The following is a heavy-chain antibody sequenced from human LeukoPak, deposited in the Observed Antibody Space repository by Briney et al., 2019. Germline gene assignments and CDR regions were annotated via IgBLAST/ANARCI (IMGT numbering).Heavy chain of an antibody. CDR1: GFTVSSNY. CDR2: IYSGGTT. CDR3: AKTGNPATGDY. Sequence: PGGSLRLSCAASGFTVSSNYMSWVRQAPGKGLEWVSVIYSGGTTYYTDSVKGRFTISRDNSKNTLYLQMNSLRAEDTAVYYCAKTGNPATGDYWGQGTLATVSS. V-gene: IGHV3-53*01. D-gene: IGHD1-1*01. J-gene: IGHJ4*02.